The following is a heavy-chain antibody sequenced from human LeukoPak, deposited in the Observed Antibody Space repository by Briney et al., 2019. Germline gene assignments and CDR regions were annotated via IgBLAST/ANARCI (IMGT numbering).Heavy chain of an antibody. CDR2: IYYSGST. Sequence: SETLSLTCTVSGGSISSYYWSWIRQPPGKGLEWIGYIYYSGSTNYNPSLKSRVTISVDTSKNQFSLKLSSVTAADTAVYYCARSMAARPYYYYYYYMDVWGKGTTVTVSS. CDR1: GGSISSYY. CDR3: ARSMAARPYYYYYYYMDV. V-gene: IGHV4-59*01. J-gene: IGHJ6*03. D-gene: IGHD6-6*01.